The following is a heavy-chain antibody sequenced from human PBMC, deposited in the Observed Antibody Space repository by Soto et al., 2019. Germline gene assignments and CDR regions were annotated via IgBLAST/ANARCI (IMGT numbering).Heavy chain of an antibody. V-gene: IGHV1-69*06. CDR1: GATFSSNA. Sequence: QVQLVQSGAEVKKPGSSVTVSCKASGATFSSNAISGVRQAPGQGLEWRGGILPILGTADYAQKFQGRVTITADKSTSTAYMEMTSLRSEDTAVYYCARDLVTVAGIPRHYHYGMDVWGHGTTVTVSS. J-gene: IGHJ6*02. D-gene: IGHD6-19*01. CDR3: ARDLVTVAGIPRHYHYGMDV. CDR2: ILPILGTA.